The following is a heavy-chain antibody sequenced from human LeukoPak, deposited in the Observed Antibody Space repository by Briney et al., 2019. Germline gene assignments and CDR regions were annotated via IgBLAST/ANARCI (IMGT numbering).Heavy chain of an antibody. D-gene: IGHD6-19*01. J-gene: IGHJ4*02. CDR2: ISWNSGSI. Sequence: GRSLRLSCAASGFTFDDYAMHWVRQAPGKGLEWVSGISWNSGSIGYADSVKGRFTISRDNAKNSLYLQMNSLRAEDMALYYCAKDNGQWLDYWGQGTLVTVSS. CDR1: GFTFDDYA. V-gene: IGHV3-9*03. CDR3: AKDNGQWLDY.